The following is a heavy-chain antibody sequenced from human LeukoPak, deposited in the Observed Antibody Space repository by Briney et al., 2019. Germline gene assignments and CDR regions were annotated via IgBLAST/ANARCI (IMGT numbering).Heavy chain of an antibody. CDR3: VGLGENY. Sequence: PGGSLRLSCAASGFTFSSYSMNWVRQASGKGLEWVANIKQDGSEKYYVDSVKGRFTISRDNAKNSLYLQMNSLRAEDTAVYYCVGLGENYWGQGTLVTVSS. D-gene: IGHD3-10*01. CDR2: IKQDGSEK. CDR1: GFTFSSYS. J-gene: IGHJ4*02. V-gene: IGHV3-7*02.